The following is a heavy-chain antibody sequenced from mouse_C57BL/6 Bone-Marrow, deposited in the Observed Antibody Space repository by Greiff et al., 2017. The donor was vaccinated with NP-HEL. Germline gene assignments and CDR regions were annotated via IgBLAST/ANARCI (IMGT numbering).Heavy chain of an antibody. D-gene: IGHD2-3*01. J-gene: IGHJ1*03. V-gene: IGHV1-59*01. CDR2: IDPSDSYT. Sequence: QVQLQQPGAELVRPGTSVKLSCKASGYTFTSYWMHWVKQRPGQGLEWIGVIDPSDSYTNYNQKFKGKATLTVDTSSSTAYMQLSSLTSEDSAVYYFARSDGYYLAWYFDVWGTGTTVTVSS. CDR1: GYTFTSYW. CDR3: ARSDGYYLAWYFDV.